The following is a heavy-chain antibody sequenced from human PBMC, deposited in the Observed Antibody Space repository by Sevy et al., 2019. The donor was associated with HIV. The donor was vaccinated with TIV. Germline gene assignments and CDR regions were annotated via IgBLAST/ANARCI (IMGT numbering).Heavy chain of an antibody. CDR3: ARDQGKELWFGVNAFDI. Sequence: GGSPRLSCAASGFTFSSYSMNWVRQAPGKGLEWVSSISSSSSYIYYADSVKGRFTISRDNAKNSLYLQMNSLRAEDTAVYYCARDQGKELWFGVNAFDIWGQGTMVTVSS. V-gene: IGHV3-21*01. CDR2: ISSSSSYI. D-gene: IGHD3-10*01. J-gene: IGHJ3*02. CDR1: GFTFSSYS.